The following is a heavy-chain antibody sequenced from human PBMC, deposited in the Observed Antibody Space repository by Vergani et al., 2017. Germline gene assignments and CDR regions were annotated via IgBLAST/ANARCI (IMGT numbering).Heavy chain of an antibody. Sequence: QVHLVESGGGVVPPGRSLRLSCVVSGFTSSYYGMHWVRQAPGKGLEWVAVISYDGTQKYYADSGKGRFTISRDNSKSTLYLQMNSLRAEDTAIYYCAKGGWNYWFDAWGQGTLVIVS. CDR1: GFTSSYYG. J-gene: IGHJ5*02. CDR3: AKGGWNYWFDA. CDR2: ISYDGTQK. V-gene: IGHV3-30*18. D-gene: IGHD1-1*01.